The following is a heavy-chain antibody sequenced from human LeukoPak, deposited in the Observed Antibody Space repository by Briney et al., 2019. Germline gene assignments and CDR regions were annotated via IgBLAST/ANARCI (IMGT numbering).Heavy chain of an antibody. CDR3: ATGYSYIDY. Sequence: SETLSLTCTVSGGSISSSSYYWGWIRQPPGKGLEWIGSIYYSGRTYYNPSLKSRVTISVDTSKNQFSLKLSSVTAADTAVFYCATGYSYIDYWGQGTLVTVSS. D-gene: IGHD5-18*01. CDR1: GGSISSSSYY. J-gene: IGHJ4*02. CDR2: IYYSGRT. V-gene: IGHV4-39*07.